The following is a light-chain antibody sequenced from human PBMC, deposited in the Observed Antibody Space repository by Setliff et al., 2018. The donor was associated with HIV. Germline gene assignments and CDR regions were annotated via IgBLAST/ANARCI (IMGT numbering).Light chain of an antibody. Sequence: AIQLTQAPSSLSASVGDRVTITCRASQGISSALAWYQQRPGEPPNLLIYDASSLESGVPSRFSGSGSGTDFTLTITSLQPEDIATYYCQQFSNYPLTFGGGTKVDIK. V-gene: IGKV1D-13*01. CDR3: QQFSNYPLT. CDR1: QGISSA. CDR2: DAS. J-gene: IGKJ4*01.